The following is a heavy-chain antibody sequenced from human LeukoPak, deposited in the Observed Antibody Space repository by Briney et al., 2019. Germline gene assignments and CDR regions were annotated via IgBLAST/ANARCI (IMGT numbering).Heavy chain of an antibody. V-gene: IGHV1-69*10. CDR2: IIPTVGLI. CDR3: TRGLGSKREDF. J-gene: IGHJ4*02. D-gene: IGHD3/OR15-3a*01. Sequence: ASVKVSCKASGGTFSNTALSWVRQAPGQGLEWMGGIIPTVGLIHYAQKFQGRVTISADTSMSTAYMELTSLNSDDTAVYYCTRGLGSKREDFWGQGTLVTVSS. CDR1: GGTFSNTA.